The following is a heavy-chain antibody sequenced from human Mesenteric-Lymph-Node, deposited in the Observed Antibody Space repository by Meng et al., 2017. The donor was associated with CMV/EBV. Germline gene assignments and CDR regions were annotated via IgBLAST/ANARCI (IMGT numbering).Heavy chain of an antibody. CDR1: GLTLNSHT. V-gene: IGHV3-30*04. CDR3: ARRIPGSPGAVGGTVDY. Sequence: GESLKISCEASGLTLNSHTIHWVRQAPGRGLEWVAVISYDGVTKYYADSVKGRFTISRDNSKNTVDLQMNSLGSEDTAVYFCARRIPGSPGAVGGTVDYWGQGTLVTVSS. D-gene: IGHD6-19*01. J-gene: IGHJ4*02. CDR2: ISYDGVTK.